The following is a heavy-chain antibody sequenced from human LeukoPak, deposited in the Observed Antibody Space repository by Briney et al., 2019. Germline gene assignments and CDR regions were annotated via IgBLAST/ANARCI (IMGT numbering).Heavy chain of an antibody. J-gene: IGHJ6*02. CDR2: INHSGST. Sequence: SETLSLTCAVYGGSFSGYYWSWIRQPPGKGLEWIGEINHSGSTNYNPSLKSRVTISVDTPKNQFSLKLSSVTAADTAVYYCARALRNGVDVWGQGTTVTVSS. CDR3: ARALRNGVDV. CDR1: GGSFSGYY. V-gene: IGHV4-34*01. D-gene: IGHD5-12*01.